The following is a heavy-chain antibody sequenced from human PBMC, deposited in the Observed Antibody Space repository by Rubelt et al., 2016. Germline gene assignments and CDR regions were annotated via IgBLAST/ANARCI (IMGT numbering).Heavy chain of an antibody. V-gene: IGHV4-34*11. J-gene: IGHJ5*02. CDR2: NYYRGST. D-gene: IGHD6-19*01. Sequence: QVQLQQWGAGLLKPSETLSLTCAVYGGSFSGYYWSWIRQPPGKGLEWIGYNYYRGSTNYNPSLRGRVPISVDTSKNQFALKLGSVTAADTAVYYCARGTAVAGIGDNWFDPWGQGTLVTVSS. CDR3: ARGTAVAGIGDNWFDP. CDR1: GGSFSGYY.